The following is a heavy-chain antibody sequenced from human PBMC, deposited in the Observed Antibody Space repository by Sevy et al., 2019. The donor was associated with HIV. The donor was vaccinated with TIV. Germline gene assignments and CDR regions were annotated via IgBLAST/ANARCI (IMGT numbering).Heavy chain of an antibody. CDR3: TRGLATADTPEYYFDY. D-gene: IGHD5-12*01. CDR1: GFTFDDYA. J-gene: IGHJ4*02. CDR2: ITRNSYEAYGGTT. Sequence: QLGGSLRLSCTTSGFTFDDYAMSWFRQAPGKGREGVPSITRNSYEAYGGTTDNAASVKGRFIISRDDSKSIAHLQMNSLKTEDTAVYYCTRGLATADTPEYYFDYWGQGTLVTVSS. V-gene: IGHV3-49*03.